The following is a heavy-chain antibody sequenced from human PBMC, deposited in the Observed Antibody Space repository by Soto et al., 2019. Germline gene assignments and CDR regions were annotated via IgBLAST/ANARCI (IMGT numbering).Heavy chain of an antibody. D-gene: IGHD3-9*01. CDR1: GGSISSSY. CDR3: ARHSTGLDV. Sequence: QVQLQESGPGLVKPSETLSLTCTVSGGSISSSYGSWIRQPPGKGLEWVGYIHYSGSTHYNPSLNSRITISLDTSKNQFSLKLTSVTAADTAVYYGARHSTGLDVWGKGTTVTVSS. V-gene: IGHV4-59*08. J-gene: IGHJ6*04. CDR2: IHYSGST.